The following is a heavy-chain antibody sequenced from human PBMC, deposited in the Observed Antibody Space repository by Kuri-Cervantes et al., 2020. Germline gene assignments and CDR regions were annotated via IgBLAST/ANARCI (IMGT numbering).Heavy chain of an antibody. Sequence: LSLTCAASGFTFSSYAMSWVRQAPGKGPEWIALISGAGKTILYAGSVKGRFTISRDNSRNTLYLQMNSLRAEDTAVYSCARDEGSGGHYKVLLYWGQGTLVTVSS. J-gene: IGHJ4*02. CDR1: GFTFSSYA. CDR3: ARDEGSGGHYKVLLY. V-gene: IGHV3-23*01. CDR2: ISGAGKTI. D-gene: IGHD3-10*01.